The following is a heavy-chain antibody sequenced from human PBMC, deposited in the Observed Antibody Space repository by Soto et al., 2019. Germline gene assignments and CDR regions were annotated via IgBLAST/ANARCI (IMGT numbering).Heavy chain of an antibody. J-gene: IGHJ4*02. CDR3: AGSTGGEQWLADREFDY. Sequence: QTLSLTCAISGDSVSSNSAAWNWIRQSPSRGLEWLGRTYYRSKWYNDYAVSVKSRITINPDTSKNQFSLQLNSVTPEDTAVYYCAGSTGGEQWLADREFDYWGQGTLVTVSS. CDR1: GDSVSSNSAA. CDR2: TYYRSKWYN. V-gene: IGHV6-1*01. D-gene: IGHD6-19*01.